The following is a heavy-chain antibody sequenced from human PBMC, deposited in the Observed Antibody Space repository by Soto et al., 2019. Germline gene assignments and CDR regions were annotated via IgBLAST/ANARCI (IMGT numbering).Heavy chain of an antibody. V-gene: IGHV5-10-1*03. CDR3: ARRGYDFWSGLDV. CDR2: IDPTASFT. J-gene: IGHJ6*02. Sequence: EVQLVQSGAEVKKPGESLRISCKGSGYNFTSYWIIWVRQMPGKGLEWMGNIDPTASFTSYSPSFQGHVPISTDKSMSTAYLQWGTLKASDTAMYYCARRGYDFWSGLDVWGQGTTVTISS. CDR1: GYNFTSYW. D-gene: IGHD3-3*01.